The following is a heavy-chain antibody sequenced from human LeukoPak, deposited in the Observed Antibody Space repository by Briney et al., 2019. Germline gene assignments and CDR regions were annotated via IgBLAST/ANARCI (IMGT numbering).Heavy chain of an antibody. CDR3: AVIQLWSRAAAFDI. CDR2: IIPILGIA. Sequence: GASVKVSCKASGGTFSSYAISWVRQAPGQGLECMGRIIPILGIANYAQKFQGRVTITADKSTSTAYMELSSLRSEDTAVSYCAVIQLWSRAAAFDIWGQGTMVTVSS. D-gene: IGHD5-18*01. CDR1: GGTFSSYA. V-gene: IGHV1-69*04. J-gene: IGHJ3*02.